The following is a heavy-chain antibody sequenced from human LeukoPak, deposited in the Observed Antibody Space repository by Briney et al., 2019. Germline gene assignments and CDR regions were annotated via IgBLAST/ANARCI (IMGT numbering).Heavy chain of an antibody. V-gene: IGHV3-15*01. J-gene: IGHJ4*02. D-gene: IGHD6-19*01. CDR3: TTDSTAVAGLIDY. CDR2: IKSKTDGGTT. CDR1: GFTFSNAW. Sequence: GGSLRLSCAASGFTFSNAWMSWVRQAPGKGLEWVGRIKSKTDGGTTDYAAPVKGRFTISRDDSKNTLYLQMNSLKTEDTAVYYCTTDSTAVAGLIDYWGQETLVTVSS.